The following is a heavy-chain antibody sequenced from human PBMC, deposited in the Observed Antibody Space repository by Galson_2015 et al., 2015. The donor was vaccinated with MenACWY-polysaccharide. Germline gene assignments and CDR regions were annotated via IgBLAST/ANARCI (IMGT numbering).Heavy chain of an antibody. Sequence: QSGAEVKKPGQSLQISCKGSGYSFTSYWIGWVRRMPGKGLEWMGIIYPGDSDIKYNPSFEGQVTFSADNYLKTAYLQWSRLTASDTAMYYCARFRNFYDSSVPLDYWGQGTLVTVSS. CDR2: IYPGDSDI. CDR3: ARFRNFYDSSVPLDY. CDR1: GYSFTSYW. J-gene: IGHJ4*02. D-gene: IGHD3-22*01. V-gene: IGHV5-51*01.